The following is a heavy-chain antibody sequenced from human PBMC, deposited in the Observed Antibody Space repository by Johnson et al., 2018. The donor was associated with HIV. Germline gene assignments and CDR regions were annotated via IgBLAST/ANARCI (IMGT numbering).Heavy chain of an antibody. CDR3: ARVVVVTAAAFDI. J-gene: IGHJ3*02. V-gene: IGHV3-74*02. CDR2: INSDGSST. CDR1: GFTFSSYW. D-gene: IGHD2-21*02. Sequence: VQLVESGGGLVQPGGSLRLSCAASGFTFSSYWMHWVRQAPGKGLVWVSRINSDGSSTSYADSVKGRFTISRDNAKNTLYLQMNSLRAEDTAVYYCARVVVVTAAAFDIWGQGTMVTVSS.